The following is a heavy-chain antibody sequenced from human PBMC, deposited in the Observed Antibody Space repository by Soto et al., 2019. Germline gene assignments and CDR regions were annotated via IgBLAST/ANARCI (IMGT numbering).Heavy chain of an antibody. D-gene: IGHD2-2*01. CDR2: IWYDGSNK. J-gene: IGHJ6*02. V-gene: IGHV3-33*01. CDR1: GFTFSSYG. Sequence: QVQLVESGGGVVQPGRSLRLSCAASGFTFSSYGMHWVRQAPGKGLEWVAVIWYDGSNKYYSDSVKGRFTISRYNSKNTLYLQMNSLRAEDTAVYYCARDLGYCSSTSCPPRVYYYGMDVWGQGTTVTVSS. CDR3: ARDLGYCSSTSCPPRVYYYGMDV.